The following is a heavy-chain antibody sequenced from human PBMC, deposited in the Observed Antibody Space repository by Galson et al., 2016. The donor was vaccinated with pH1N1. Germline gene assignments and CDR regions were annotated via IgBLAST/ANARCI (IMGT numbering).Heavy chain of an antibody. Sequence: SLRLSCAASGFKFDNYAMTWVRRAPGKGLQWVSAICGSGGRTYYADSVKDRFTISRDNSKKTLFLQMTSLRVEDTAVYYCAKDRYSSGQFFDSWGRGILVTVSS. D-gene: IGHD6-19*01. CDR3: AKDRYSSGQFFDS. V-gene: IGHV3-23*01. CDR1: GFKFDNYA. CDR2: ICGSGGRT. J-gene: IGHJ4*02.